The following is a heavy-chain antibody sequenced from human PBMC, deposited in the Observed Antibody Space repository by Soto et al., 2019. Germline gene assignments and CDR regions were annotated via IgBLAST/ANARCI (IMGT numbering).Heavy chain of an antibody. CDR3: AREVGATDY. Sequence: VQLVQSGAEVKKPGASVKLSCKAFVFMFTNCFKHWVRQAPGQGLEWMGVINPSDGGTAYAQRFQGRVTMTRDTSTSTVYMELSSLTSEDTSLYYCAREVGATDYWGQGTLVTVSS. CDR2: INPSDGGT. V-gene: IGHV1-46*01. J-gene: IGHJ4*02. D-gene: IGHD1-26*01. CDR1: VFMFTNCF.